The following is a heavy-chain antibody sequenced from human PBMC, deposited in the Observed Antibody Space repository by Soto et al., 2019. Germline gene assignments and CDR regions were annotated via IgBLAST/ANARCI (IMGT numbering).Heavy chain of an antibody. V-gene: IGHV4-31*03. J-gene: IGHJ1*01. CDR3: ARGGTRAYFHH. Sequence: QGQLQVSGPGLVKPSQTLSLTSTVSGGSISSGGYYWSWIRQHPGKGLEWIGSIYDSGSTYYNPSLKSRVTISVDASKNQLSLKLASVTAADTAMYYCARGGTRAYFHHWGQGTLVTVSS. CDR2: IYDSGST. D-gene: IGHD1-1*01. CDR1: GGSISSGGYY.